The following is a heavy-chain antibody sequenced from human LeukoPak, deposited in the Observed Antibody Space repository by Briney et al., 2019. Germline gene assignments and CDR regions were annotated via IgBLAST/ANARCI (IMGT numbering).Heavy chain of an antibody. Sequence: SETLSLTCTVSGVTINTYYASWIRQAPGKGLEFIGFIYNGGNTNYNPSLKSRATISVDTSNNQFSLRLTSVTAADTAMYYCAAGPWELDFWGQGTLVTVSS. CDR3: AAGPWELDF. J-gene: IGHJ4*02. V-gene: IGHV4-4*09. CDR2: IYNGGNT. D-gene: IGHD1-26*01. CDR1: GVTINTYY.